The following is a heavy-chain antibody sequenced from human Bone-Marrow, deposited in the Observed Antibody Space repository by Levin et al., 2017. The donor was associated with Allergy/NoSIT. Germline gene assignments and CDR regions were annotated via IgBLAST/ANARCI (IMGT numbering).Heavy chain of an antibody. J-gene: IGHJ4*02. V-gene: IGHV3-21*01. Sequence: AGGSLRLSCAASGFTFSSYSMNWVRQAPGKGLEWVSSISSSSSYIYYADSVKGRFTISRDNAKNSLYLQMNSLRAEDTAVYYCARGTTIFGVVISLKLDYWGQGTLVTVSS. D-gene: IGHD3-3*01. CDR2: ISSSSSYI. CDR3: ARGTTIFGVVISLKLDY. CDR1: GFTFSSYS.